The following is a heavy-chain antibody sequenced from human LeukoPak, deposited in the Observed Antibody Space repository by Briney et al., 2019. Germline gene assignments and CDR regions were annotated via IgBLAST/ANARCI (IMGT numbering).Heavy chain of an antibody. CDR1: GYTFTSYA. CDR2: INPNSGGT. D-gene: IGHD2-21*02. J-gene: IGHJ4*02. CDR3: AGDLGCGGDCYSYYFDY. V-gene: IGHV1-2*02. Sequence: ASVKVSCKASGYTFTSYAMNWVRQAPGQGLEWMGWINPNSGGTNYAQKFQGRVTMTRDTSISTAYMELSRLRSDDTAVYYCAGDLGCGGDCYSYYFDYWGQGTLVTVSS.